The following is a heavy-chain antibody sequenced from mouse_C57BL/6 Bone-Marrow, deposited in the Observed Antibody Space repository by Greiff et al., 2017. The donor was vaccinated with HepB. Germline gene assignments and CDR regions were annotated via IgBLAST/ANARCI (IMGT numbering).Heavy chain of an antibody. CDR2: ISYDGSN. V-gene: IGHV3-6*01. J-gene: IGHJ1*03. CDR1: GYSITSGYY. CDR3: ARGKVTTDWYFDV. Sequence: VQLQQSGPGLVKPSQSLSLTCSVTGYSITSGYYWNWIRQFPGNKLEWMGYISYDGSNNYNPSLKNRISITRDTSKNQFFLKLNSVTTEDTATYYCARGKVTTDWYFDVWGTGTTVTVSS. D-gene: IGHD2-2*01.